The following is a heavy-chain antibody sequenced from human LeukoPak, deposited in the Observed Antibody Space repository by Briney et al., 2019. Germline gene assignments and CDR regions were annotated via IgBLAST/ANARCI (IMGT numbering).Heavy chain of an antibody. CDR3: VRDDGDV. Sequence: GGSLRLSCEASGFTFSSYWMHWVRQAPGKGLEWVASINEDGSGKYSMDSVKDRVTISRDNAKNSLDLQINSLTVEDTAIYYCVRDDGDVWGKGTTVTVSS. CDR1: GFTFSSYW. V-gene: IGHV3-7*01. CDR2: INEDGSGK. J-gene: IGHJ6*04.